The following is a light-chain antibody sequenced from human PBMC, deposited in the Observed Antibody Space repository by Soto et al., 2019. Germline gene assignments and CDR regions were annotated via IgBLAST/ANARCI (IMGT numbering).Light chain of an antibody. Sequence: EIVLTQSPGTLSLSPGERATLSCRASQSVSSTYLAWYQQKPGQAPRLLIYDASRRATGIPDRFSGSGSGTDFTLTISSVDHEDFAVFYCQLYGRSPDLFTFGPGTKVDIK. V-gene: IGKV3-20*01. CDR1: QSVSSTY. CDR3: QLYGRSPDLFT. CDR2: DAS. J-gene: IGKJ3*01.